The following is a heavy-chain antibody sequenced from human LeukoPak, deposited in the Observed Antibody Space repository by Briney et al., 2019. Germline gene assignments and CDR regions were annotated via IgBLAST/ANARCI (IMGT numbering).Heavy chain of an antibody. V-gene: IGHV4-61*01. CDR1: GGSVSSGSYY. CDR3: ARGSGSGSYYPDY. D-gene: IGHD3-10*01. CDR2: IYYSGST. Sequence: SETLSLTCTVSGGSVSSGSYYWSWIRQPPGKVLEWIGYIYYSGSTNYNPSLKSRVTISVDTSKNQFSLKLSSVTAADTAVYYCARGSGSGSYYPDYWGQGTLVTVSS. J-gene: IGHJ4*02.